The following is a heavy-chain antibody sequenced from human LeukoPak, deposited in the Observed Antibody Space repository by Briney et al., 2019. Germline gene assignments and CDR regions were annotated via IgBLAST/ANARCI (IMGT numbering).Heavy chain of an antibody. CDR3: ARGVGVTIRTSNFDY. CDR1: GFTFSNYD. CDR2: ISTTSDYI. Sequence: GGSLRLSCAASGFTFSNYDMSWVRQAPGKGLEWVSSISTTSDYIYYAGSVKGRFTVSRDNAKNSLFLQMNSLKAEDTAVYYCARGVGVTIRTSNFDYWGQGTLVTASS. V-gene: IGHV3-21*01. D-gene: IGHD1-26*01. J-gene: IGHJ4*02.